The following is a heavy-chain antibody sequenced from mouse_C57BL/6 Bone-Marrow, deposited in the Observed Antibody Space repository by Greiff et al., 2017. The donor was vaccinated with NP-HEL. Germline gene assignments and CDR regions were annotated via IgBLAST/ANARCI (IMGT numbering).Heavy chain of an antibody. D-gene: IGHD1-1*01. V-gene: IGHV5-6*01. J-gene: IGHJ2*01. CDR1: GFTFSSYG. Sequence: EVQLQESGGDLVKPGGSLKLSCAASGFTFSSYGMSWVRQTPDKRLEWVATISSGGSYPYYPDSVKGRFTISRDNAKNTLYLQMSSLKSEDTAMYYCARHYYGSSYYFDYWGQGTTLTVSS. CDR3: ARHYYGSSYYFDY. CDR2: ISSGGSYP.